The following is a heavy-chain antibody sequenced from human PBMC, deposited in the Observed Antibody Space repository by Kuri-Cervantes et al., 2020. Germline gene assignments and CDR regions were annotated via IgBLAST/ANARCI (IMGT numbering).Heavy chain of an antibody. V-gene: IGHV3-30*02. CDR1: GFTFSSYG. CDR3: AKDGPIQVGATSWYFDL. Sequence: GGSLRLSCAASGFTFSSYGMHWVRQAPGKGLEWVAVIWFDGSKKYYADSVKGRFTISRDNSKNTVYVQMNSLRTDDTAVYYCAKDGPIQVGATSWYFDLWGRGTLVTVSS. D-gene: IGHD1-26*01. J-gene: IGHJ2*01. CDR2: IWFDGSKK.